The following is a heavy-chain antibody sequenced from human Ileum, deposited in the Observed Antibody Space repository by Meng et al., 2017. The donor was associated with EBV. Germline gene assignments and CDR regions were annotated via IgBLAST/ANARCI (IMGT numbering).Heavy chain of an antibody. Sequence: QLVDAGGLWLLPGVQSRCSCAASKFSFFDYGMHWVRQAPGNGLELVSLHNWNGGTTYYADSVTGRFTISRDNSKNSLYLQMDSLRIEDTAFYFCAKEGGTMWFDSWGQGTLVTVSS. D-gene: IGHD3-3*01. CDR1: KFSFFDYG. CDR2: HNWNGGTT. CDR3: AKEGGTMWFDS. J-gene: IGHJ5*01. V-gene: IGHV3-43*01.